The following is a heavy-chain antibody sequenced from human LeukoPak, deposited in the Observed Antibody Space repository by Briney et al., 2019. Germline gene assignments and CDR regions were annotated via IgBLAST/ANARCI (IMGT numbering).Heavy chain of an antibody. Sequence: GGSLRLSCAASGFTFSSYWMSWVRQAPGKGLEWVANIKQDGSEKYYVDSVKGRFTISRDNAKNSLYLQMNSLRGDDTALYYCARGVDSAIDWWGQGTLVTVSS. J-gene: IGHJ4*02. D-gene: IGHD3-9*01. V-gene: IGHV3-7*01. CDR2: IKQDGSEK. CDR3: ARGVDSAIDW. CDR1: GFTFSSYW.